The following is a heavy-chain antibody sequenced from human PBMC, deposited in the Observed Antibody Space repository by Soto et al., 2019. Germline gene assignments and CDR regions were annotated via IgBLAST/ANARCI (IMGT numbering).Heavy chain of an antibody. D-gene: IGHD6-19*01. CDR1: GFTLSNFG. CDR2: ISSDGSVK. CDR3: AQGQVAGIHSEFDI. V-gene: IGHV3-30*18. Sequence: QVQLVESGGGVVQPGGSLRLSCGASGFTLSNFGVHWVRQAPGKGPEWVGAISSDGSVKSYGDSVRGRFTVSRDSSLNRVFLQMNSRRRDDTGVYDCAQGQVAGIHSEFDIWGRGTMVTVSS. J-gene: IGHJ3*02.